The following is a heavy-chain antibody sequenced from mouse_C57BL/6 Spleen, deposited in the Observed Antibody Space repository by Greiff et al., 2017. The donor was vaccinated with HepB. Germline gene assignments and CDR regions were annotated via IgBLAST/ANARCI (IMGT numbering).Heavy chain of an antibody. CDR1: GYTFTSYG. Sequence: VKLQESGAELARPGASVKLSCKASGYTFTSYGISWVKQRTGQGLEWIGEIYPRSGNTYYNEKFKGKATLTADKSSSTAYMELRSLTSEASAVYFCARGGDYDGLFAYWGQGTLVTVSA. CDR2: IYPRSGNT. J-gene: IGHJ3*01. D-gene: IGHD2-4*01. V-gene: IGHV1-81*01. CDR3: ARGGDYDGLFAY.